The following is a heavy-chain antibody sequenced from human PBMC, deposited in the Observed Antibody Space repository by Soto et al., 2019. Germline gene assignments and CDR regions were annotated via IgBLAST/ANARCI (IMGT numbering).Heavy chain of an antibody. Sequence: GGSLRLSCATSGFTFSDYNMNWVRQAPGKGLEWVSYISSSSSTIYYADSVKGRFTISRDNSKSTLYLQMNSLRAEDTAVYYCGKGRSYYYYYGVDVWGQGTTVTVS. D-gene: IGHD1-26*01. J-gene: IGHJ6*02. V-gene: IGHV3-48*01. CDR2: ISSSSSTI. CDR1: GFTFSDYN. CDR3: GKGRSYYYYYGVDV.